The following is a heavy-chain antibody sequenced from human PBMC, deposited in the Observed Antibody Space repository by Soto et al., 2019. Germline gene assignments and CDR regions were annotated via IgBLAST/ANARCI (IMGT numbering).Heavy chain of an antibody. J-gene: IGHJ6*02. D-gene: IGHD3-10*01. CDR1: CVPITSDDYY. CDR3: ARGRDYYGMDV. CDR2: IYYRGNT. V-gene: IGHV4-31*03. Sequence: TLSHTCTGSCVPITSDDYYWNWIRQRPGKGLEWIGNIYYRGNTNYNPSLKSRIIMSMDMSENQFSLKLTSVTAADTAGYYCARGRDYYGMDVWGQGTTVT.